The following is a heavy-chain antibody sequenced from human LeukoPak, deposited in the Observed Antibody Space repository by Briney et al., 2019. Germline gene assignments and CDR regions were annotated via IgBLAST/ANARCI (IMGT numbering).Heavy chain of an antibody. V-gene: IGHV3-30-3*01. CDR1: GFSFSYYA. CDR3: ARGHGSGSFLIDY. D-gene: IGHD3-10*01. Sequence: GGALILSSAASGFSFSYYAMHWGRPAPGKGLEWVAIISFDGSTTHYSNSVKGRFTLSRDNSRNTVYLQMNSLRPEDTAMYVCARGHGSGSFLIDYWGEGTLVTVSS. J-gene: IGHJ4*02. CDR2: ISFDGSTT.